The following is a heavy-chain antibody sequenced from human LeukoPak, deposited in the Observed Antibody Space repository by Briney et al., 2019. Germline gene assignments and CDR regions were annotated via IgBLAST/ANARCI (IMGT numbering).Heavy chain of an antibody. J-gene: IGHJ4*02. V-gene: IGHV4-38-2*01. D-gene: IGHD3-3*01. Sequence: PSETLSLTCAVSGYSISSGYYWGGIRQPPGKGLEWIGSIYHSGSTYYNPSLKSRVTISVDTSKHQFSLKLSSVTAADTAVYYCASSSEDYDFWSGYQNFDYSGQEIQVTVSS. CDR2: IYHSGST. CDR3: ASSSEDYDFWSGYQNFDY. CDR1: GYSISSGYY.